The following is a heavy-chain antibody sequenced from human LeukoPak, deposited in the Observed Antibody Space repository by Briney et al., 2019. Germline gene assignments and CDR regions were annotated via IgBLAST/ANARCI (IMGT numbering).Heavy chain of an antibody. CDR3: ARGRRYSYYYYYMDV. D-gene: IGHD1-26*01. V-gene: IGHV4-34*01. CDR2: INDSGTT. CDR1: SEFFSGYY. J-gene: IGHJ6*03. Sequence: SETLSLTCGVSSEFFSGYYWGWIRQPPGKGLEWIGDINDSGTTKYNPTLKSRVTISIDSSKRQFSLKVKSVTAADTAVYYCARGRRYSYYYYYMDVWGKGTTVTVSS.